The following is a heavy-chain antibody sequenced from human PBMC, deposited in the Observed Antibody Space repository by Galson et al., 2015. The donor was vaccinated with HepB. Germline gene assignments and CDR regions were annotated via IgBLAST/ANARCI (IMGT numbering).Heavy chain of an antibody. Sequence: SLRLSCAASGITFNTYSMHWVRQAPGKGLEWVTIISNDGNNKYSADSVKGRFIVSRDNSRNTLSLQMNSLRAEDTAMYYCAREGKIGQWLLRNVGACDLWGQGTMVTVSS. V-gene: IGHV3-30*04. CDR3: AREGKIGQWLLRNVGACDL. J-gene: IGHJ3*01. CDR2: ISNDGNNK. CDR1: GITFNTYS. D-gene: IGHD6-19*01.